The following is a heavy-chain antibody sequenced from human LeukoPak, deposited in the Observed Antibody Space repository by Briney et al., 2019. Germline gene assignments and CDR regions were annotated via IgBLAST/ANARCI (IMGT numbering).Heavy chain of an antibody. CDR3: IRDFRSADL. V-gene: IGHV3-74*01. CDR2: IYVDGRTT. Sequence: GGSLRLSCAASGFTFSKFWTYWVRQAPGKGLVWVSRIYVDGRTTNYADSVKGRFTISRDNAKNTVYLEMNSLSVEDTATYYCIRDFRSADLWGQGTLVTVTS. J-gene: IGHJ5*02. CDR1: GFTFSKFW.